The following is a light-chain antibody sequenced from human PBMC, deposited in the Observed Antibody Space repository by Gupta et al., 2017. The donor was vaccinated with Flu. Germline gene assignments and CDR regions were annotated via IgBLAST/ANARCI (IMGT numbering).Light chain of an antibody. CDR1: KLGDTS. V-gene: IGLV3-1*01. J-gene: IGLJ2*01. Sequence: SYELTQAPSVSVSPGQTASITCSGGKLGDTSVSWYDQKPGQSPVLVIYQDFKRPSGIPYRFSGSKSSNTASLTISRTQAIDEADYNCQVWYSSTVVFGGGTKLTVL. CDR3: QVWYSSTVV. CDR2: QDF.